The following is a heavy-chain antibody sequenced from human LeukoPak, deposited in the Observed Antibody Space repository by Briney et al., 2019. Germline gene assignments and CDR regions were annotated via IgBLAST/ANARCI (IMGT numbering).Heavy chain of an antibody. D-gene: IGHD5-12*01. CDR2: IITILGIA. V-gene: IGHV1-69*04. CDR3: ARDLYSGHEGNAFDI. Sequence: LVEVSCKASGGIFSSYAITWVRQAPGQGREWMGRIITILGIANYAQKFQGRVTIIADKSTSTAYMELSSLRSEDTAVYYCARDLYSGHEGNAFDIWGQGTMVTVSS. J-gene: IGHJ3*02. CDR1: GGIFSSYA.